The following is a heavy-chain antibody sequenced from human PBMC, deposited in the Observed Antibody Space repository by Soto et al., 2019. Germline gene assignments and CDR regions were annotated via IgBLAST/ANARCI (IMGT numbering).Heavy chain of an antibody. J-gene: IGHJ4*02. CDR3: STKIVGARSPPYYFDY. CDR1: GFTFGYYA. D-gene: IGHD1-26*01. CDR2: IRSKAYGGTT. Sequence: GGSLRLSCTASGFTFGYYAMSWFRQSPGKGLEWVGFIRSKAYGGTTEYAASVKGRFTISRYDSKSIAYLQMNSLKTEDTAVYYCSTKIVGARSPPYYFDYWGQGTLVTVSS. V-gene: IGHV3-49*03.